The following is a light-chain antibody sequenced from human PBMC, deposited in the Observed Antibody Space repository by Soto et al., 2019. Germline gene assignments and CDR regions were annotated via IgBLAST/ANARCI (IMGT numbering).Light chain of an antibody. V-gene: IGKV3-15*01. CDR3: QQYNDLIT. CDR1: QSVSSN. CDR2: DAS. J-gene: IGKJ5*01. Sequence: IVMTQSPATLSVSPGERATLSCRASQSVSSNLAWYQQKPGQAPRLLIYDASTRATGIPARFSGSGPGTEFTLTISSLQSEDFAVYYCQQYNDLITFGQGTRLEIK.